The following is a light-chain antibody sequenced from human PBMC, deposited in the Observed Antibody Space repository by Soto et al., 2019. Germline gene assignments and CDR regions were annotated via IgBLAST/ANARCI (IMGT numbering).Light chain of an antibody. J-gene: IGKJ4*01. Sequence: EIVLTQSPATLSLSPGERATLSCRASQSVSSYLAWYQQKPGQAPRLHIYDASNRATGIPARFSGSGSGTDFTLTISSLEPEDFAVYYCHQRSKWPLTFGGGTKVEI. V-gene: IGKV3-11*01. CDR2: DAS. CDR3: HQRSKWPLT. CDR1: QSVSSY.